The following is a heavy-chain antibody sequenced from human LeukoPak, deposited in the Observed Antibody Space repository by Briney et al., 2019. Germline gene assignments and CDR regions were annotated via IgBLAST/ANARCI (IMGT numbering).Heavy chain of an antibody. CDR2: IKQDGSEK. V-gene: IGHV3-7*01. Sequence: GGSLRLSCADSGFAFRSSAMSWVRQAPGKGLEWVANIKQDGSEKNYVDSVKGRFTISRDNAKNSLYLQVNSLRAEDTAVYYCARGSRFGVVGRDAFDIWGQGTVVTVSS. D-gene: IGHD3-3*01. CDR3: ARGSRFGVVGRDAFDI. CDR1: GFAFRSSA. J-gene: IGHJ3*02.